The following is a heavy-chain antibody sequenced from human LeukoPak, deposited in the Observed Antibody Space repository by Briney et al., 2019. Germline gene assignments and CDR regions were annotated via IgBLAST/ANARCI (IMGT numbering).Heavy chain of an antibody. Sequence: PGGSLRLSCAASGFTFSGYGMHWVRQAPGKVLEWVAVISNDGSNKYYADSVKGRFTISRDNSKNTLYLLMNSLRAEDTAVYYCAKDRDMVRGENYFDYWGQGTLVTVSS. CDR2: ISNDGSNK. CDR1: GFTFSGYG. D-gene: IGHD3-10*01. CDR3: AKDRDMVRGENYFDY. J-gene: IGHJ4*02. V-gene: IGHV3-30*18.